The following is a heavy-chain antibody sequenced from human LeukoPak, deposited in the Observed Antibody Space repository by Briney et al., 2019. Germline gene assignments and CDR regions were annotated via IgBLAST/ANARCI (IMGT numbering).Heavy chain of an antibody. J-gene: IGHJ4*02. CDR3: ARLAGAALRYFDY. V-gene: IGHV4-39*01. CDR2: IYYSGTT. CDR1: GGSISSSSYY. Sequence: PSETLSLTCTVSGGSISSSSYYWGWIRQPPGKGLEWIGSIYYSGTTYYNPSLKSRVTISVDTSKNQLSLKLSSVTAADTAVYYCARLAGAALRYFDYWGQGTLVTVSS. D-gene: IGHD1-26*01.